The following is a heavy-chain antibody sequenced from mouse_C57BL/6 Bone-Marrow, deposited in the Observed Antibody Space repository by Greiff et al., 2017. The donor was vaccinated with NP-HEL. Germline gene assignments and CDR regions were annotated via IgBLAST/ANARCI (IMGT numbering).Heavy chain of an antibody. Sequence: QVQLQQPGAELVKPGASVKLSCKASGYTFTSYWMQWVKQRPGQGLEWIGEIDPSDSYTNYNQKFKGKATLTVDTSSSTADMQLSSLTSEDSAVYYCAREVLLGAMDYWGQGTSVTVSS. CDR1: GYTFTSYW. D-gene: IGHD4-1*01. J-gene: IGHJ4*01. V-gene: IGHV1-50*01. CDR3: AREVLLGAMDY. CDR2: IDPSDSYT.